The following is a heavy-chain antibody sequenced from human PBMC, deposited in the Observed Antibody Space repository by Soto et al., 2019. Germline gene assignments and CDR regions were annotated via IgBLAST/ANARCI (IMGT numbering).Heavy chain of an antibody. D-gene: IGHD4-4*01. CDR1: GVTFSGSA. V-gene: IGHV3-73*01. J-gene: IGHJ4*02. CDR2: IRSKANSYAT. CDR3: TRHVPNDYSNRFDY. Sequence: PGGSLRLSCAASGVTFSGSAMHWVRQASGKGLEWVGRIRSKANSYATAYAASVKGRFTISRDDSKNTAYLQMNSLKTEDTAVYYCTRHVPNDYSNRFDYWGQGTLVTVSS.